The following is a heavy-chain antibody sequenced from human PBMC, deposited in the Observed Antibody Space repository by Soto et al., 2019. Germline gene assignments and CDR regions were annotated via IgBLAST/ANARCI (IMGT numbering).Heavy chain of an antibody. V-gene: IGHV3-48*03. Sequence: PGGSLRLSCAASGLTFSSYEMNWVRQAPGKGLEWVSYISTSGDTKYYADSVKGRFTISRDNDKNSVYLQMNSLRAEETAVYYCARDGYSYGYTFDYWGQGTLVTVSS. D-gene: IGHD5-18*01. CDR1: GLTFSSYE. J-gene: IGHJ4*02. CDR3: ARDGYSYGYTFDY. CDR2: ISTSGDTK.